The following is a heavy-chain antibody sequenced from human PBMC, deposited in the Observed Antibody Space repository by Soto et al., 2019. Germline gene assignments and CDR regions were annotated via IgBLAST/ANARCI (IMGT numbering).Heavy chain of an antibody. V-gene: IGHV4-34*01. CDR3: ARELITMVRGVTLNYYYYYGMDV. D-gene: IGHD3-10*01. CDR1: GGSFSGYY. J-gene: IGHJ6*02. Sequence: KASETLSLTCAVYGGSFSGYYWSWIRQPPGKGLEWIGEINHSGSTNYNPSLKSRVTISVDTSKNQFSLKLSSVTAADTAVYYCARELITMVRGVTLNYYYYYGMDVWGQGTTVTVSS. CDR2: INHSGST.